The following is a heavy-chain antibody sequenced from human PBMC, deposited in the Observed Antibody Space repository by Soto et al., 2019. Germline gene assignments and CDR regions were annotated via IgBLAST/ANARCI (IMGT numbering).Heavy chain of an antibody. V-gene: IGHV1-69*12. D-gene: IGHD6-6*01. Sequence: QVQLVQSGAEVKKPGSSVKVSCKASGGTFSSYAISWVRQAPGQGLEWMGGIIPIFGTANYAQKFQGRVTXTAXEXKSTAYMELSSLRSEDTAVYYCARGLYSSSQSDFDYWGQGTLVTVSS. J-gene: IGHJ4*02. CDR3: ARGLYSSSQSDFDY. CDR1: GGTFSSYA. CDR2: IIPIFGTA.